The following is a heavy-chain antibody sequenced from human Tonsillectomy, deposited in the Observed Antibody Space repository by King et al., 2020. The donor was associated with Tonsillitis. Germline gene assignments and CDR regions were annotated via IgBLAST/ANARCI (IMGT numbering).Heavy chain of an antibody. CDR3: ARESLYSSGWGIDD. D-gene: IGHD6-19*01. CDR1: GFSFSSNG. Sequence: VQLVESGGGVVQPGRSLSLSCAASGFSFSSNGMHWVRQAPGKGLEWVAVISFDGSNKNYADSVKGRFTISRDNSNNTLFLHMNSLRAEDTAVYYCARESLYSSGWGIDDWGQGALLSVSS. CDR2: ISFDGSNK. J-gene: IGHJ4*02. V-gene: IGHV3-33*05.